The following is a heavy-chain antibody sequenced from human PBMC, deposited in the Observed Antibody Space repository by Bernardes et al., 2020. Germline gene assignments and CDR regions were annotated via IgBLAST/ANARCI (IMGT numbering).Heavy chain of an antibody. CDR2: INHSGST. D-gene: IGHD2-8*01. V-gene: IGHV4-34*01. J-gene: IGHJ3*02. Sequence: SETLSLTCAVYGGSFSGYYWSWIRQPPGKGLEWIGEINHSGSTNYNPSLKSRVTISVDTSKNQFSLKLSSVTAADTAVYYCARGVVLMVYAIRFRRSDAFDIWGQGTMVTVSS. CDR1: GGSFSGYY. CDR3: ARGVVLMVYAIRFRRSDAFDI.